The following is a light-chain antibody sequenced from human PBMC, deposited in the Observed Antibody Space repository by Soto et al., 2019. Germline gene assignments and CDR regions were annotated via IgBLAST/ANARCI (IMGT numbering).Light chain of an antibody. Sequence: IQMTQSPSSLSASVGDRVTITCRASQNINNYLNWYQQKPGKAPKLLISAASNLQSGVPSRFSGSGSGTDFTLTIISLQPEDFATYYCQQSYSTTFGPGTKVDIK. CDR1: QNINNY. CDR3: QQSYSTT. J-gene: IGKJ3*01. CDR2: AAS. V-gene: IGKV1-39*01.